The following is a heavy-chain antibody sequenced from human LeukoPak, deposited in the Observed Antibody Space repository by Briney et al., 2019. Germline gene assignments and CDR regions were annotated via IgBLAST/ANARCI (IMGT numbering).Heavy chain of an antibody. CDR2: IWYDGSNK. CDR1: GFTCSSYG. D-gene: IGHD5-12*01. V-gene: IGHV3-33*01. CDR3: ARGVQGGYAQYYFDY. J-gene: IGHJ4*02. Sequence: GGSLRLSCAASGFTCSSYGMHWVRQAPGKGLEWVAVIWYDGSNKYYADSVKGRFTISRDNSKNTLYLQMNSLRAEDTAVYYSARGVQGGYAQYYFDYWGQGTLVTVSS.